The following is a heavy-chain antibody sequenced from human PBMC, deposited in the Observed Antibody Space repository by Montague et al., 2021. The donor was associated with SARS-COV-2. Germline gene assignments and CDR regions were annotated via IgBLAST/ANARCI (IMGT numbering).Heavy chain of an antibody. Sequence: SETLSPTCTVSGVSLSSSSFYWGWIRQPPGKGLEWIGSIYYSGSTYYNPSLKSRVSISVDTSKKQLSLRLSSVTAADTAVYYCASSSYSSRWYYFDYWGQGTLVAVSS. CDR2: IYYSGST. D-gene: IGHD6-13*01. CDR1: GVSLSSSSFY. J-gene: IGHJ4*02. CDR3: ASSSYSSRWYYFDY. V-gene: IGHV4-39*01.